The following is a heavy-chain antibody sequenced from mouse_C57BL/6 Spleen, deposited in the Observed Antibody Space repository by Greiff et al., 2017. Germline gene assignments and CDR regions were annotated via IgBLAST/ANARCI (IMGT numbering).Heavy chain of an antibody. J-gene: IGHJ3*01. Sequence: EVHLVESEGGLVQPGSSMKLSCTASGFTFSDYYMAWVRQVPEKGLEWVANINYDGSSTYYLDSLKSRFIISRDNAKNILYLQMSSLKSEDTATYYCARVVGSAWFAYWGQGTLVTVSA. V-gene: IGHV5-16*01. CDR2: INYDGSST. CDR1: GFTFSDYY. CDR3: ARVVGSAWFAY.